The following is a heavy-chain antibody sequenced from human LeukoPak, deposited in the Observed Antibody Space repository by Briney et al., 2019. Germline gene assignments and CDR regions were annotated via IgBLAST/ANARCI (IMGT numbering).Heavy chain of an antibody. CDR2: INPSGGST. V-gene: IGHV1-46*01. CDR3: ARTRPDGDYRYYFDW. J-gene: IGHJ4*02. CDR1: GYTFTSYY. Sequence: ASVKVSCKASGYTFTSYYMHWVRQAPGQGLEWMGIINPSGGSTSYAQKFQGRVTMTRDTSTSTVYMELSSLRSEDTAVYYCARTRPDGDYRYYFDWWGQGTLVTVSS. D-gene: IGHD4-17*01.